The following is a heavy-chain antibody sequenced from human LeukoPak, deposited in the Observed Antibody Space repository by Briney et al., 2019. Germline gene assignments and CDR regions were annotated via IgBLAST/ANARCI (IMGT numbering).Heavy chain of an antibody. CDR3: ARGLWSGTPDPAFDI. J-gene: IGHJ3*02. CDR2: IIPISGTA. CDR1: GGTFSSYA. Sequence: GASVKVSCKASGGTFSSYAISWVRQAPGQGLEWMGGIIPISGTANYAQKFQGRVTITADESTSTAYMELSSLRSEDTAVYYCARGLWSGTPDPAFDIWGQGTMVTVSS. V-gene: IGHV1-69*13. D-gene: IGHD5-18*01.